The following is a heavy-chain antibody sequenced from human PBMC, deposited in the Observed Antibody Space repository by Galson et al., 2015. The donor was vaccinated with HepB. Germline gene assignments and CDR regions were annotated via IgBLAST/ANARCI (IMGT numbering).Heavy chain of an antibody. CDR1: GFTFSSYS. J-gene: IGHJ4*02. D-gene: IGHD1-20*01. Sequence: SLRLSCAASGFTFSSYSMNWVRQAPGKGLEWVSSISGSSTYIYYADSVKGRFTISRDNADNSLYLQMNSLRAEDTALYYCARGGNWSYWGQGTLVTVSS. CDR3: ARGGNWSY. V-gene: IGHV3-21*01. CDR2: ISGSSTYI.